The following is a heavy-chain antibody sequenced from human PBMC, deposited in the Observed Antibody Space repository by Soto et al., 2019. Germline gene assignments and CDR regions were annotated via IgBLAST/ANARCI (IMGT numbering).Heavy chain of an antibody. J-gene: IGHJ6*02. D-gene: IGHD4-4*01. CDR1: GFTFSSYG. Sequence: PGGSLRLSCAASGFTFSSYGMHWVRQAPGKGLEWVAVISYDGSNKYYADSVKGRFTISRDNSKNTLYLQMNSLRAEDTAVYYCAKVAITHPDYSNYYYGMDVWGQGTTVTVSS. CDR2: ISYDGSNK. V-gene: IGHV3-30*18. CDR3: AKVAITHPDYSNYYYGMDV.